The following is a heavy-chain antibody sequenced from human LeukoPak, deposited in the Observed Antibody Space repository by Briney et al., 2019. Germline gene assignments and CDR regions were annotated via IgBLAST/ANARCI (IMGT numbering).Heavy chain of an antibody. V-gene: IGHV3-30*18. Sequence: PGGSLRLSCAVSGFTFSSYGMHWVRQAPGKGLEWVAVISYDGTNKYYADSVKGRFTISRDNSKNTLYLQMNSLRPEDTAVYYCAKTLGDRSGWYLGAFYIWGQGTMVTVSS. D-gene: IGHD6-19*01. CDR3: AKTLGDRSGWYLGAFYI. J-gene: IGHJ3*02. CDR1: GFTFSSYG. CDR2: ISYDGTNK.